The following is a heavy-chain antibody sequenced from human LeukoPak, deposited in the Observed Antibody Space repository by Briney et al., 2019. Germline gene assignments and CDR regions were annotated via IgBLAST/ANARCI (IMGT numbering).Heavy chain of an antibody. D-gene: IGHD3-3*01. CDR2: ISGSGGST. J-gene: IGHJ4*02. Sequence: GGSLRLSCAASGLTFRSYASSYLRQPPGKGLEWVSAISGSGGSTYYADSVKGRFTISRDKSKNTLYLQMNSLRAEDTAVYYCAKDDGPLEWLLPVDYWGQGTLVTVSS. V-gene: IGHV3-23*01. CDR3: AKDDGPLEWLLPVDY. CDR1: GLTFRSYA.